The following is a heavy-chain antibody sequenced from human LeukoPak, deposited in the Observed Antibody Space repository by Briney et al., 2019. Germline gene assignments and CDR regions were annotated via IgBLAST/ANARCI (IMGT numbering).Heavy chain of an antibody. D-gene: IGHD1-26*01. CDR2: ISAYNGNT. J-gene: IGHJ3*02. CDR3: ARDGSYPRSHAFDI. CDR1: GYTFTIYG. V-gene: IGHV1-18*01. Sequence: GASVTVSFTASGYTFTIYGISWVRQAPGQGLEWMGWISAYNGNTNYAQKLQGRVTITTDTSTSTAYMELRSLRSDDTGVYYCARDGSYPRSHAFDIGGQGTMGTVS.